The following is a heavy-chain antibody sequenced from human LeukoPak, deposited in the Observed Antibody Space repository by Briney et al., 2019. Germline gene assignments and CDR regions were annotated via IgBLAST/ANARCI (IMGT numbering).Heavy chain of an antibody. D-gene: IGHD3-16*01. CDR2: IFSSGNT. V-gene: IGHV4-4*07. CDR3: ARSPHRLIGHWFDP. CDR1: GGSINSYY. Sequence: SETLSLTCTVAGGSINSYYWSWIRQPAGKGLEWIGRIFSSGNTIYNPSLQSRVTMSVDASKNQFSLRLNSVTAADTAVYYCARSPHRLIGHWFDPWGQGTLVTVSS. J-gene: IGHJ5*02.